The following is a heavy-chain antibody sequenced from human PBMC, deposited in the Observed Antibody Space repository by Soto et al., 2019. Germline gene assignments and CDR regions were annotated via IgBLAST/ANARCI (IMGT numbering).Heavy chain of an antibody. J-gene: IGHJ6*02. V-gene: IGHV4-59*01. CDR1: GGSISRYY. CDR2: MYNTGST. Sequence: QVQLQESGPGLVKPSETLSLTCTVSGGSISRYYWSWIRQPPGKGLEWIGYMYNTGSTVYNPSCKSRVTTSVDTSKNQFSLKLNSVTAADTAVYYCARDLWGYCGTDCYPLDVWGQGATVTVSS. CDR3: ARDLWGYCGTDCYPLDV. D-gene: IGHD2-21*02.